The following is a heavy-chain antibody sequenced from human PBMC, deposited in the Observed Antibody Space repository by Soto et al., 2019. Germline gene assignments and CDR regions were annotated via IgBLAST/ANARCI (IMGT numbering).Heavy chain of an antibody. V-gene: IGHV4-39*01. J-gene: IGHJ4*02. CDR2: IYCSGTT. Sequence: QLQLQESGPGLVKPSETLSLTCTVSGGSISSSSYYWCWIRQPPRKVLEWIGSIYCSGTTYYNPSIKSRVTISVDTTQNQYSLKLISLTAADTAVYYCARQPRTLAGYSGPCDYWGQGTLVTVSS. D-gene: IGHD3-10*01. CDR3: ARQPRTLAGYSGPCDY. CDR1: GGSISSSSYY.